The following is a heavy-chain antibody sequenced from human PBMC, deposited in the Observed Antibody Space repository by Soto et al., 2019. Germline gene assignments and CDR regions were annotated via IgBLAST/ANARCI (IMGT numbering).Heavy chain of an antibody. J-gene: IGHJ4*02. V-gene: IGHV3-30*04. CDR1: GFTFSSYA. D-gene: IGHD7-27*01. CDR3: ARDPLGYRAGDRFDY. CDR2: ISYDGSNK. Sequence: GGSLRLSCVASGFTFSSYAMHWVRQAPGKGLEWVAVISYDGSNKYYADSVKGRFTISRDNSKNTLYLQMNSLRAEDTAVYYCARDPLGYRAGDRFDYWGQGTLVTVSS.